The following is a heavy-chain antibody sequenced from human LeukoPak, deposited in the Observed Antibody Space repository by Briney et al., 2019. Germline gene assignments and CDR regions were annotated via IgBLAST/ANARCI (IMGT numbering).Heavy chain of an antibody. D-gene: IGHD3-9*01. V-gene: IGHV4-39*07. J-gene: IGHJ4*02. CDR2: IYYSKSS. CDR3: ATALTYYDLLTGYSREWDFDH. Sequence: PSETLSLTCTVSGDSISSSSNYYWGCIRPPPGKGLEWIGTIYYSKSSYYYPSLKSRVIISVDTSKNQFSLKLRSVTTADTAVYFSATALTYYDLLTGYSREWDFDHWGQGTLVTVSS. CDR1: GDSISSSSNYY.